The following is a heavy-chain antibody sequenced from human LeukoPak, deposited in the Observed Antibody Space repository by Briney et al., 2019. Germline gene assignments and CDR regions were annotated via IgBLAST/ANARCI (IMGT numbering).Heavy chain of an antibody. CDR2: IHSGGST. V-gene: IGHV3-53*01. J-gene: IGHJ4*02. CDR1: GFAVSSNY. CDR3: SRESGVTGWSVY. D-gene: IGHD1-26*01. Sequence: GGSLRLSCAASGFAVSSNYMSWVRQAPGKGLEWVSVIHSGGSTYYADSVKGRFTISRDNSNNTLYLQMNSLRAEDTAVYYCSRESGVTGWSVYWGQGTLVTVSS.